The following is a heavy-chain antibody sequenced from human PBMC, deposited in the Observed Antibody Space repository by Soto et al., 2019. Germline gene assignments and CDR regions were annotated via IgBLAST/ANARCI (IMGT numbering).Heavy chain of an antibody. CDR3: AKDRVGGVPDAFDI. Sequence: QTGGSLRLSCAASGFTSTNYVMNWVRQAPGKGLEWVSSISGSGTTTFYADSVKGRFIISRDNSKNTLYLQMNSLRAEDTALYYCAKDRVGGVPDAFDIWGQGTMVTVSS. CDR2: ISGSGTTT. D-gene: IGHD2-8*01. J-gene: IGHJ3*02. V-gene: IGHV3-23*01. CDR1: GFTSTNYV.